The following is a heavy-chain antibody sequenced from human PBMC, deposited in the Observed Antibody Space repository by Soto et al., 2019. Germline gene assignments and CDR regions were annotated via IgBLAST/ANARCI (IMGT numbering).Heavy chain of an antibody. D-gene: IGHD6-19*01. V-gene: IGHV3-23*01. CDR2: ISGSGGST. CDR1: GFTFSSYA. CDR3: AKPTSSGWTTAPFDY. Sequence: PGGSLRLACAASGFTFSSYAMSWVRQAPGKGLEWVSGISGSGGSTYYADSVKGRFSISRDKSKNTLYLQMNSLRAEDTAVYYCAKPTSSGWTTAPFDYWGQGTLVTVSS. J-gene: IGHJ4*02.